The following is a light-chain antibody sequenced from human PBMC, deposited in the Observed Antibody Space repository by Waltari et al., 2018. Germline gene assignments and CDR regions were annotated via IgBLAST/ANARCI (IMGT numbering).Light chain of an antibody. J-gene: IGLJ1*01. CDR1: SSDVGGYNY. V-gene: IGLV2-11*01. CDR2: DVS. CDR3: CSYAGSFYV. Sequence: QSALTQPRSVSGSPGQSVTISCTGPSSDVGGYNYVSCYQQHPGKVPKLMIYDVSKRPSGVPDRFSGSKSGNTTSLIISGLQAEDEADYYCCSYAGSFYVFGIGTKVTVL.